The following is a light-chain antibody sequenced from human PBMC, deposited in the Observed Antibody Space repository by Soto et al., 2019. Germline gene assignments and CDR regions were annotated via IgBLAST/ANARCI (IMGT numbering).Light chain of an antibody. CDR3: QQHGSSPRYT. V-gene: IGKV3-20*01. J-gene: IGKJ2*01. CDR2: GAS. Sequence: EIVLTQSPGTLSLSPGERATLSCRASQSVSSSYFAWYQQQPGQAPRLLIYGASSRAGGIPDLFSGSGAGTDLTLTISSREPEDFAVYYCQQHGSSPRYTFGQGTKLEIK. CDR1: QSVSSSY.